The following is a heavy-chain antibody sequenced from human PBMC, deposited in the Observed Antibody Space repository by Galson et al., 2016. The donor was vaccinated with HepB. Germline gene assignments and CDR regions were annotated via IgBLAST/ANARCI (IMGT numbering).Heavy chain of an antibody. CDR2: MYYSGSI. D-gene: IGHD6-19*01. J-gene: IGHJ5*01. CDR3: ARVYGQWMGWFDS. Sequence: ETLSLTCNVSGASINSYYWGWIRQPPGKGLEWIGYMYYSGSIDYNPSLKSRVSISLDTTKNQFSLKMASVTTADTAVYYCARVYGQWMGWFDSWGQGTLVIVSS. V-gene: IGHV4-59*01. CDR1: GASINSYY.